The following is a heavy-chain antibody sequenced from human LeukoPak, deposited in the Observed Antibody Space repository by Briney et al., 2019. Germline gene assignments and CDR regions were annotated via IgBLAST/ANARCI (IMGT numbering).Heavy chain of an antibody. Sequence: GGSLRLSCAASGFTFDDYAMHWVRQAPGKGLEWVSGVSCNSGSIDYADSVKGRFTISRDNSKNSLYLQMNSLRAEDTAVYYCARARKSGGITMIRGVKDRGWFDPWGQGTLVTVSS. CDR3: ARARKSGGITMIRGVKDRGWFDP. V-gene: IGHV3-9*01. CDR2: VSCNSGSI. D-gene: IGHD3-10*01. CDR1: GFTFDDYA. J-gene: IGHJ5*02.